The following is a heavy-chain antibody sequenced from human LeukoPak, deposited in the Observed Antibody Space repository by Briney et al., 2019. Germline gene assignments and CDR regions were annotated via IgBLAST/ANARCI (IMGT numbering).Heavy chain of an antibody. J-gene: IGHJ3*02. CDR3: ARGPFGIAAAEADAFDI. Sequence: ASVKVSCKASGYTFTSYDINWVRQATGQGLEWMGWMNPNSGNTGYARKFQGRVTMTRNTSISTAYMELSSLRSEDTAVYYCARGPFGIAAAEADAFDIWGQGTMVTVSS. CDR2: MNPNSGNT. V-gene: IGHV1-8*01. CDR1: GYTFTSYD. D-gene: IGHD6-13*01.